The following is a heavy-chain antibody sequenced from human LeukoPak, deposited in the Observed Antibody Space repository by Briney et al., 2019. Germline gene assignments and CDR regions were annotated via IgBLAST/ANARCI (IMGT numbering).Heavy chain of an antibody. V-gene: IGHV3-30*04. CDR2: ISYDGSNK. CDR1: GFTLSSYA. CDR3: ASARDSSEGAFDI. Sequence: GGSLRLSCAASGFTLSSYAMHWVRQAPGKGLEWVAVISYDGSNKYYADSVKGRFTISRDNSKNTLYLQMNSLRAEDTAVYYCASARDSSEGAFDIWGQGTMVTVSS. J-gene: IGHJ3*02. D-gene: IGHD3-22*01.